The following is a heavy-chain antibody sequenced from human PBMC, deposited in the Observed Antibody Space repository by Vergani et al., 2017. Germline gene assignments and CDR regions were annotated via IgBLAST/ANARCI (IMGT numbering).Heavy chain of an antibody. CDR3: ARGPWGNPGGYYYYMDV. CDR2: IIPIFGTA. D-gene: IGHD4-23*01. J-gene: IGHJ6*03. V-gene: IGHV1-69*01. Sequence: QVQLVQSGAEVKKPGSSVKVSCKASGGTFSSYAISWVRQAPGQGLEWMGAIIPIFGTANSAQNFQGRVTITADESTSAAYMELSSLRSEDTAMYYCARGPWGNPGGYYYYMDVWGKGTAVTVSS. CDR1: GGTFSSYA.